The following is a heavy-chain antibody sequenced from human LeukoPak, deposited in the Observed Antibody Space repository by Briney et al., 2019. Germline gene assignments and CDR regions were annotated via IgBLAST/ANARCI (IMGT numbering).Heavy chain of an antibody. CDR2: IRQDGSEK. V-gene: IGHV3-7*03. CDR3: AKQSYDFWSGYET. CDR1: GFTFSSYW. J-gene: IGHJ5*02. D-gene: IGHD3-3*01. Sequence: PGGSLRLSCAASGFTFSSYWMSWVRQAPGKGLEWVANIRQDGSEKYYVDSVKGRFTISRDNAKNSLYLQMNSLRAEDTAEYYCAKQSYDFWSGYETWGQGTLVTVSS.